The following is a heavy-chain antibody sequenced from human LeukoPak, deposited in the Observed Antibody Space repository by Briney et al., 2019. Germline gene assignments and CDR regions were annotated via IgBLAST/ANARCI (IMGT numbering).Heavy chain of an antibody. Sequence: PGGSLRLSCAASGFTFSSYGMSWVRQAPGKGLEWVSAISGSGGSTYYADSVKGRFTISRDNSKNTLYLQMNSLRAEDTAVYYCAKGKSLRYFDWLFDYWGQGTLVTVSS. V-gene: IGHV3-23*01. D-gene: IGHD3-9*01. J-gene: IGHJ4*02. CDR2: ISGSGGST. CDR1: GFTFSSYG. CDR3: AKGKSLRYFDWLFDY.